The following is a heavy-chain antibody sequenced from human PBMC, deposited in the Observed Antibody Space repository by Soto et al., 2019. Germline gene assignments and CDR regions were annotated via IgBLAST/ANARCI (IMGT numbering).Heavy chain of an antibody. CDR2: IIPIFGIA. CDR3: ARGRTGDSSDYFDY. CDR1: GGTFSSYA. Sequence: ASVKVSCKASGGTFSSYAISWVRQAPGQGLEWMGGIIPIFGIANYAQKFQGRVTITADKSTSTAYMELSSLRSEDTAVYYCARGRTGDSSDYFDYWGQGTLVTVSS. J-gene: IGHJ4*02. V-gene: IGHV1-69*10. D-gene: IGHD7-27*01.